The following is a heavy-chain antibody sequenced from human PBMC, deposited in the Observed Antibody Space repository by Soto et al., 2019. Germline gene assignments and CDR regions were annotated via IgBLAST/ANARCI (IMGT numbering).Heavy chain of an antibody. J-gene: IGHJ6*02. V-gene: IGHV4-31*03. CDR2: IYYSGST. CDR3: TKQKGDSRTYNGMDV. CDR1: GGSISSGGYY. D-gene: IGHD2-21*02. Sequence: SETLSLTCTVSGGSISSGGYYCSWIRQHPGKGLEWIGYIYYSGSTYYNPSLKSRVTISVDTSKNQFSLQLNSVTPEDTAVYYCTKQKGDSRTYNGMDVWGQGTTVTVSS.